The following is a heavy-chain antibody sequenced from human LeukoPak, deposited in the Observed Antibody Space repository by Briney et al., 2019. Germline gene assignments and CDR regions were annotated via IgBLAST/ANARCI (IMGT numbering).Heavy chain of an antibody. CDR1: GFTFSSYS. CDR3: ARDGGTGTNAFDI. CDR2: ISSSSSYI. D-gene: IGHD1-7*01. J-gene: IGHJ3*02. V-gene: IGHV3-21*01. Sequence: GGSLRRSCAASGFTFSSYSMNWVRQAPGKGLEWVSSISSSSSYIYYADSVKGRFTISRDNAKNSLYLQMNSLRAEDAAVYYCARDGGTGTNAFDIWGQGTMVTVSS.